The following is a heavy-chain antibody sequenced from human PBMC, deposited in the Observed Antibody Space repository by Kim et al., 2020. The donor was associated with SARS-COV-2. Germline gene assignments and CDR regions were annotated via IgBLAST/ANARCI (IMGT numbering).Heavy chain of an antibody. V-gene: IGHV3-7*01. D-gene: IGHD4-17*01. CDR2: IKQDGSGK. CDR1: GFTFSTYW. CDR3: ARKFYGDSAGEYFDS. J-gene: IGHJ4*02. Sequence: GGSLRLSCAASGFTFSTYWMNWVRQAPGKGLEWVANIKQDGSGKYYVDSVRGRFTISRDNAKNSLYLQMNSLRAEDTAVYYCARKFYGDSAGEYFDSWGQGTLVTVSS.